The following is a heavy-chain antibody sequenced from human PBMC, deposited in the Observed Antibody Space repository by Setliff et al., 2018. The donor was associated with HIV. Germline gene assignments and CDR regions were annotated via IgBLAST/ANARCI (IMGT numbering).Heavy chain of an antibody. CDR3: ARRTLITGYDY. CDR2: IDYNEIT. V-gene: IGHV4-39*01. CDR1: GDSVSRSNYY. Sequence: TSETLSLTCTVSGDSVSRSNYYWAWIRQPPGKGLEWIGSIDYNEITYYNPSLKSRLTISVDTSKNQFSLKLSSVTAADTAVYYCARRTLITGYDYWGQGTLVTVSS. J-gene: IGHJ4*02. D-gene: IGHD3-16*01.